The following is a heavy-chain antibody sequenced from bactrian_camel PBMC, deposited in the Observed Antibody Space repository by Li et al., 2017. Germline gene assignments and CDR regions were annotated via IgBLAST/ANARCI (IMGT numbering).Heavy chain of an antibody. Sequence: HVQLVESGGGSVQAGGSLRLSCAVSIPTFSTFRDYCFGWFRQAPGKERERVANIARYGATAYADSVKGRFTISMDNAKNTLYLQMNSLKPEDTAMYYCAADRSWNRMVSGRPEYSGQGTQVTVS. D-gene: IGHD3*01. J-gene: IGHJ4*01. CDR1: IPTFSTFRDYC. CDR3: AADRSWNRMVSGRPEY. V-gene: IGHV3S53*01. CDR2: IARYGAT.